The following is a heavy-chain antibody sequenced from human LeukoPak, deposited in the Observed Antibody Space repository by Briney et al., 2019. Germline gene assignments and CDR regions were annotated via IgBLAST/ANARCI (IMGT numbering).Heavy chain of an antibody. CDR1: GGSISSSSYY. V-gene: IGHV4-39*01. CDR2: IYYSGST. CDR3: ARELAVAGRDFDY. J-gene: IGHJ4*02. D-gene: IGHD6-19*01. Sequence: SETLSLTCTVSGGSISSSSYYWGWIRQPPGKGLEWIGSIYYSGSTYYNPSLKSRVTISEDTSKNQFSLKLSSVTAADTAVYYCARELAVAGRDFDYWGQGTLVTVSS.